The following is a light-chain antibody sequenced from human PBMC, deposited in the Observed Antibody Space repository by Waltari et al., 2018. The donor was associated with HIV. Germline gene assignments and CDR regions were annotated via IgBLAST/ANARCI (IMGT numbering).Light chain of an antibody. CDR1: QTISRF. J-gene: IGKJ3*01. CDR2: AAS. CDR3: QQSYTTPFT. Sequence: DIQMTQSPSSLSASVGDRVTITCRASQTISRFLNWYQHKQGEAPKLRIYAASSWQSGVPSRFSVSGSGTDFTLTISSLQPADFATYDCQQSYTTPFTFGPGTTVDIK. V-gene: IGKV1-39*01.